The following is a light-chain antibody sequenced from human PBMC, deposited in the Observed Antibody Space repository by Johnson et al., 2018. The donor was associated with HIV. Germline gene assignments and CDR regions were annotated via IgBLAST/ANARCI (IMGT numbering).Light chain of an antibody. CDR1: SSNIGNNY. CDR2: ENN. Sequence: QSVLTQPPSVSVAPGQKVTISCSGSSSNIGNNYVSWYQQLPGTAPKLLIYENNKRPSGIPDRFSASESGTSATLGITGLQTGDEADYYCGAWDSSLSAHYVFGTGTKVTVL. J-gene: IGLJ1*01. V-gene: IGLV1-51*02. CDR3: GAWDSSLSAHYV.